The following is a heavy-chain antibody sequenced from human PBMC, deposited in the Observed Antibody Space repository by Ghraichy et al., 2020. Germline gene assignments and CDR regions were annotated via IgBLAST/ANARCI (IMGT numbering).Heavy chain of an antibody. J-gene: IGHJ4*02. D-gene: IGHD6-6*01. CDR1: GFTFGDYA. V-gene: IGHV3-49*04. CDR3: TRARLVHAGYFDS. Sequence: GGSLRLSCTASGFTFGDYAMSWVRQAPGKGLEWVGFIRSKAYGGAIEYAASVKGRFTISRDDSNSIASLQMNSLKIEDTAVYYCTRARLVHAGYFDSWGQGTLVTVSS. CDR2: IRSKAYGGAI.